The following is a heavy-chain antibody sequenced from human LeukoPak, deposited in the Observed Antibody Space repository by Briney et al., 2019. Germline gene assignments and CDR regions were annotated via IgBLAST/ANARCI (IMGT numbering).Heavy chain of an antibody. J-gene: IGHJ6*03. CDR2: IYSGGST. V-gene: IGHV3-53*01. CDR1: GFTFSSYA. Sequence: PGGSPRLSCAASGFTFSSYAMSWVRQAPGKGLEWVSVIYSGGSTYYADSVKGRFTISRDNSKNTLYLQMNSLRAEDTAVYYCASGSGSYRTPYYYMDVWGTGTTVTVSS. D-gene: IGHD3-10*01. CDR3: ASGSGSYRTPYYYMDV.